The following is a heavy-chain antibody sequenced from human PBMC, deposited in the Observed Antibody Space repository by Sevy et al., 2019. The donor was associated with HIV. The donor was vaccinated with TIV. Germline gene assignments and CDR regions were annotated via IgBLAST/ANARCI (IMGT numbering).Heavy chain of an antibody. J-gene: IGHJ4*02. CDR3: ATRRGHLSFDY. CDR2: INHSGST. Sequence: LAASETLSLTCVVYTGSFSGYYWSWIRQPPGKGLEWIGEINHSGSTKYNPSLKSRVTISADTSKNQFSLKLSSVTAADTAEYYCATRRGHLSFDYWGQGTLVTVSS. V-gene: IGHV4-34*01. CDR1: TGSFSGYY.